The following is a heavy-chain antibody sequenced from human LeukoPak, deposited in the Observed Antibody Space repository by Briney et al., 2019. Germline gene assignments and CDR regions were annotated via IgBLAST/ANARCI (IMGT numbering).Heavy chain of an antibody. CDR2: IYYSGST. D-gene: IGHD1-26*01. Sequence: SETLSLTCTVSGGSISSSSYYWGWIRQPPGKGLEWMGSIYYSGSTYYNPSLKSRVTISVDTSKNQFSLKLSSVTAADTAVYYCARDRVGATQVDYWGQGTLVTVSS. J-gene: IGHJ4*02. CDR1: GGSISSSSYY. CDR3: ARDRVGATQVDY. V-gene: IGHV4-39*07.